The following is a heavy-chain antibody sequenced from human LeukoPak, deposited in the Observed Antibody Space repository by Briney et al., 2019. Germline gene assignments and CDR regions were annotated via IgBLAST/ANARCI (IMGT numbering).Heavy chain of an antibody. V-gene: IGHV3-23*01. CDR3: AKNRGGSYYSGSDY. Sequence: GGSLRLSCAASGFTFSSYAMNWVRQAPGKGLEWVSAVRGSDAGTSYADSVKGRFTISGDNSKNTLYLQMNSLRAEDTAVYYCAKNRGGSYYSGSDYWGQGTLVTVSS. D-gene: IGHD1-26*01. CDR2: VRGSDAGT. CDR1: GFTFSSYA. J-gene: IGHJ4*02.